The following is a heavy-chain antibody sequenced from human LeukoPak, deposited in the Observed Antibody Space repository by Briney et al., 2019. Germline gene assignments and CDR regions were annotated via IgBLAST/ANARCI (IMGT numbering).Heavy chain of an antibody. J-gene: IGHJ6*03. Sequence: GGSLRLSCAASGFTFSSYWMHWVRQAPGKGLVWVSRINSDGSSTSYADSVKGRFTISRDNAKNTLYLQMNSLRAEDTAVYYCASTPLFVGPYYMDVRGKGTTVTVSS. CDR2: INSDGSST. V-gene: IGHV3-74*01. D-gene: IGHD3-3*01. CDR1: GFTFSSYW. CDR3: ASTPLFVGPYYMDV.